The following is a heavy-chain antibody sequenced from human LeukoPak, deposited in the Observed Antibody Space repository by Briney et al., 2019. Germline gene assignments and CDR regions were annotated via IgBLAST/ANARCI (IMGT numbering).Heavy chain of an antibody. CDR3: ARLYSVGYYDSSGYNDY. CDR1: GFTFSSYA. CDR2: ISYDGSNK. D-gene: IGHD3-22*01. Sequence: GGSLRLSCAASGFTFSSYAMHWVRQAPGKGLEWVAVISYDGSNKYYADSVKGRFTISRDNSKNTLYLQMNSLRAEDTAVYYCARLYSVGYYDSSGYNDYWGQGTLVTVSS. J-gene: IGHJ4*02. V-gene: IGHV3-30*04.